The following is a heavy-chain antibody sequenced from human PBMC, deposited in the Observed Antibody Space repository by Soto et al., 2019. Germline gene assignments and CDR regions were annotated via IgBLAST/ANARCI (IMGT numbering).Heavy chain of an antibody. CDR1: GFTFSSYS. CDR3: ARLGTYYYDRTDY. V-gene: IGHV3-21*01. Sequence: EVQLVESGGGLVKPGGSLRLSCAASGFTFSSYSMNWVRQAPGKGLEWVSSISSSSSYIYYADSVKGRFTISRDNAKNSRYVKMNSLRAENTAVYDCARLGTYYYDRTDYWGQGTLVTVSS. D-gene: IGHD3-22*01. J-gene: IGHJ4*02. CDR2: ISSSSSYI.